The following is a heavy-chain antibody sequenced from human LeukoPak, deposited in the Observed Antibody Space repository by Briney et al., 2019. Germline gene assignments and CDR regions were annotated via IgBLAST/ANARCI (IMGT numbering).Heavy chain of an antibody. J-gene: IGHJ4*02. V-gene: IGHV1-69*06. CDR1: GYSFSNYA. Sequence: ASVKVPCRASGYSFSNYAIYWVRQTPGQGLEWLGGIIPVFGTTTYAQKFQAKVTMTADKSTNTAYLEISSLTSDDTAVYYCARCSPGDSSNFYAVLQYWGQGTQVTVST. CDR2: IIPVFGTT. CDR3: ARCSPGDSSNFYAVLQY. D-gene: IGHD3-22*01.